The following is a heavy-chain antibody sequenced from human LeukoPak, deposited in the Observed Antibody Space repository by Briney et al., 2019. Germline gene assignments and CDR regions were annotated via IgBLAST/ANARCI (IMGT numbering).Heavy chain of an antibody. CDR2: ISNNGGYT. J-gene: IGHJ4*02. CDR3: ARDWGGQVGATTFDY. Sequence: GGSLRLSCAASGFTFSSSAMSWVRQAPGKGLEWVSAISNNGGYTYYADSVQGRFTISRDNSKSTLCLQMNSLRAEDTAVYYCARDWGGQVGATTFDYWGQGTLVTVSS. V-gene: IGHV3-23*01. CDR1: GFTFSSSA. D-gene: IGHD1-26*01.